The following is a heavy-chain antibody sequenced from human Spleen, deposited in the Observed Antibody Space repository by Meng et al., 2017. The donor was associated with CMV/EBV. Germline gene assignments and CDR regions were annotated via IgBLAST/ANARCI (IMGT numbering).Heavy chain of an antibody. CDR1: GGSISSSSYY. CDR3: ARMEPAAISFVY. J-gene: IGHJ4*02. V-gene: IGHV4-39*07. D-gene: IGHD2-2*02. Sequence: GSLRLSCTVSGGSISSSSYYWGWIRQPPGKGLEWIGSIYYSGSTYYNPSLKSRVTISVDTSKNQFSLKLSSVTAADTAVYYCARMEPAAISFVYWGQGTLVTVSS. CDR2: IYYSGST.